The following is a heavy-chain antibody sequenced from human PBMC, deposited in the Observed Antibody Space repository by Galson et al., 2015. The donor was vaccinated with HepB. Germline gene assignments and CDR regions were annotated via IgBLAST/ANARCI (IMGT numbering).Heavy chain of an antibody. CDR2: IYYSGIT. V-gene: IGHV4-59*01. J-gene: IGHJ4*02. D-gene: IGHD6-13*01. CDR3: ARGDSSSWYFHY. CDR1: GGSISSYY. Sequence: ETLSLTCTVSGGSISSYYWSWIRQPPGKGLEWIGYIYYSGITNYNPSLKSRVTISVDTSKNQFSLKLSSVTAADTAVYYCARGDSSSWYFHYWGQGTLVTVSS.